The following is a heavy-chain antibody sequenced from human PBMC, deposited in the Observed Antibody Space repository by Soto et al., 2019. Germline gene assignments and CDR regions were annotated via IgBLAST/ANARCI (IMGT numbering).Heavy chain of an antibody. J-gene: IGHJ6*02. D-gene: IGHD2-15*01. V-gene: IGHV1-69*06. Sequence: SVKVSCKASGGTFSSYAISWVRQAPGQGLEWMGGIIPIFGTANYAQKFQGRVTITADKSTSTAYMELSSLRSEDTAVYYCASEWRQGGYYGMDVWGQGTTVTAS. CDR1: GGTFSSYA. CDR2: IIPIFGTA. CDR3: ASEWRQGGYYGMDV.